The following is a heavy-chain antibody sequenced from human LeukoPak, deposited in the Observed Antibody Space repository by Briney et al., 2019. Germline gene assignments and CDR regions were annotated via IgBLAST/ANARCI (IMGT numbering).Heavy chain of an antibody. CDR3: TRLIDYGGYFWFDY. CDR2: IKSKANSYAT. V-gene: IGHV3-73*01. Sequence: GGSLRLSCAASGFTFSSYAMSWVRQASGKGLEWVGRIKSKANSYATAYAASVKGRFTISRDDSKNTAYLQMNSLKTEGTAMYYCTRLIDYGGYFWFDYWGRGTLVTVSS. D-gene: IGHD4-17*01. CDR1: GFTFSSYA. J-gene: IGHJ4*02.